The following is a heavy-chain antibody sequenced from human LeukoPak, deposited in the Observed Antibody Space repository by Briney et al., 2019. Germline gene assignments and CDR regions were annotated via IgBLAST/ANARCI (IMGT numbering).Heavy chain of an antibody. CDR3: ATRYCSSTSCSHFDY. D-gene: IGHD2-2*01. V-gene: IGHV3-48*04. CDR2: ISSSSNTI. J-gene: IGHJ4*02. CDR1: GFTFSAYS. Sequence: PGGSLRLSCAASGFTFSAYSMNWVRQAPGKGLEWVSYISSSSNTIYYADSVKGRFTISRDNAKNSLYLQMNSLRAEDTAVYYCATRYCSSTSCSHFDYWGQGTLVTVSS.